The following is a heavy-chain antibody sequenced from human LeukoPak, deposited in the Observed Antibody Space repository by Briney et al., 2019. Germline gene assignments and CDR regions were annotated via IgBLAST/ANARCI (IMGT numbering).Heavy chain of an antibody. D-gene: IGHD2-2*01. J-gene: IGHJ6*02. V-gene: IGHV3-23*01. Sequence: GGSLRLSCAASGFTFDDYGMSWVRQAPGKGLEWVSAISGSGGSTYYADSVKGRFTISRDNSKNTLYLQMNSLRAEDTAVYYCAKAHCSSTSCWPYYYYYGMDVWGQGTTVTVSS. CDR1: GFTFDDYG. CDR3: AKAHCSSTSCWPYYYYYGMDV. CDR2: ISGSGGST.